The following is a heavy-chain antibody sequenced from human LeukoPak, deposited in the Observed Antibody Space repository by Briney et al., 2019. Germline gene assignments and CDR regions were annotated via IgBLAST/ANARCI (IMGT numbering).Heavy chain of an antibody. CDR3: AKGPTDTYYYYYMDV. Sequence: GGSLRLSCAASGFTFSSYAMSWVRQAPGKGLEWVSAISGSGGSTYYADSVKGRFTISRDNSKNTLYLQMNSLRAEDTAVYYCAKGPTDTYYYYYMDVWGKGTTVTVSS. J-gene: IGHJ6*03. CDR2: ISGSGGST. D-gene: IGHD4-11*01. CDR1: GFTFSSYA. V-gene: IGHV3-23*01.